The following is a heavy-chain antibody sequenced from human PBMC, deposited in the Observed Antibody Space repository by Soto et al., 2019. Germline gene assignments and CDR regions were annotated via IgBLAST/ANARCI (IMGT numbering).Heavy chain of an antibody. D-gene: IGHD6-13*01. CDR3: TTEGSSWYVVRYYYYMDV. Sequence: GGSLRLSCAASGFTFSNAWMSWVRQAPGKGLEWVGRIKSKTDGGTTDYAAPVKGRFTISRDDSKNTLYLQMNSLKTEDTAVYYCTTEGSSWYVVRYYYYMDVWGKGTTVTVSS. J-gene: IGHJ6*03. CDR1: GFTFSNAW. V-gene: IGHV3-15*01. CDR2: IKSKTDGGTT.